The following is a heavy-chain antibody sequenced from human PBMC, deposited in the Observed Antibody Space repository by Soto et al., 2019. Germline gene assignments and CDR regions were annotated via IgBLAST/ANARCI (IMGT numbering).Heavy chain of an antibody. Sequence: GGSLRLSCSASGFTFSSYAMHWVRQAPGKGLEYVSAISSSGGSTYYADSVKGRFTISRDNSENTLYLQMNSLRAEDTAVYYCAKDLWLQWLGGYIDYWGQGTLVTVSS. V-gene: IGHV3-64*04. J-gene: IGHJ4*02. D-gene: IGHD6-19*01. CDR3: AKDLWLQWLGGYIDY. CDR2: ISSSGGST. CDR1: GFTFSSYA.